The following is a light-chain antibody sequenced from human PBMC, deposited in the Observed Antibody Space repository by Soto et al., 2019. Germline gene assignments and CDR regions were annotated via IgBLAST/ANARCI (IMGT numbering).Light chain of an antibody. CDR3: HQYASSPQT. V-gene: IGKV3-20*01. CDR1: QSVAKNY. J-gene: IGKJ1*01. CDR2: DAS. Sequence: EIVLTQSPGTLSLSPGERATLSCRASQSVAKNYLAWYQQEPGQAPRLLIYDASKRATGIPDRFSGSGSGTDFTLTISRLETEDFAVYYCHQYASSPQTFGQGTKVEIK.